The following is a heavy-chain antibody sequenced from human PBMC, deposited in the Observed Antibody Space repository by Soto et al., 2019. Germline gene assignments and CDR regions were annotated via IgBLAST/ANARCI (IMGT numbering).Heavy chain of an antibody. Sequence: QVQLLQSGAELREPGSSVRVSCTPSGGTFVSSAFAGVRQAPGGKIEWMGGIIPILGSTKYAEKFLGRLTIRADDSSRTAYLELSSLTFDDTAVYFCAKKNPHGDSNKAWLDPWGQGTLVTVST. J-gene: IGHJ5*02. CDR1: GGTFVSSA. CDR2: IIPILGST. V-gene: IGHV1-69*01. CDR3: AKKNPHGDSNKAWLDP. D-gene: IGHD2-8*01.